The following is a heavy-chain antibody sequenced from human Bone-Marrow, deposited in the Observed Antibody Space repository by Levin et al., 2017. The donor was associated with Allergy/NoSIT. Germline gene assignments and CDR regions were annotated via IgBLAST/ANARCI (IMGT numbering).Heavy chain of an antibody. CDR3: ARDSRASSGPGDNYFDY. D-gene: IGHD3-22*01. CDR2: IYSGGST. V-gene: IGHV3-53*01. J-gene: IGHJ4*02. Sequence: PGGSLRLSCAASGFTVSSNYMSWVRQAPGKGLEWVSVIYSGGSTYYADSVKGRFTISRDNSKNTLYLQMNSLRAEDTAVYYCARDSRASSGPGDNYFDYWGQGTLVTVSS. CDR1: GFTVSSNY.